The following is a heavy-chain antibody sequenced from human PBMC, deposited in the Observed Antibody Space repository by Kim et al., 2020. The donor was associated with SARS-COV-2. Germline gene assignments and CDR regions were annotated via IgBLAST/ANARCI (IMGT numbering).Heavy chain of an antibody. D-gene: IGHD3-3*01. CDR2: ISGSGGST. CDR1: GFTFSSYA. Sequence: GGSLRLSCAASGFTFSSYAMSWVRQAPGKGLEWVSAISGSGGSTYYADSVKGRFTISRDNSKNTLYLQMNSLRAEDTAVYYCAKYGALGRFLEWFNDAFDIWGQGTMVTVSS. J-gene: IGHJ3*02. CDR3: AKYGALGRFLEWFNDAFDI. V-gene: IGHV3-23*01.